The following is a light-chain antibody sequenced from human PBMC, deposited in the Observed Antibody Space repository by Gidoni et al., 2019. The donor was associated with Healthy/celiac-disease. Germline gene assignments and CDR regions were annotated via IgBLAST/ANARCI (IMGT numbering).Light chain of an antibody. CDR3: RQYNNWPWT. Sequence: EIVMPPSPATLSVSPGERATLPCRASQSVSSNLAWYQQKPGQAPRLLIYGASTRATGIPARFSGSGSGTEFTLTISNLQSEDFAVCYWRQYNNWPWTFGQGTKVEIK. J-gene: IGKJ1*01. CDR1: QSVSSN. V-gene: IGKV3-15*01. CDR2: GAS.